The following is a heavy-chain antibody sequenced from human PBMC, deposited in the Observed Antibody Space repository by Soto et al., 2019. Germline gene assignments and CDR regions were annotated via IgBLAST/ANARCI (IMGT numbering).Heavy chain of an antibody. CDR2: IIPIFGTA. J-gene: IGHJ6*02. D-gene: IGHD4-17*01. CDR1: GGTFSSYA. CDR3: ARGNGDYGDYYGMDV. Sequence: ASVKVSCKASGGTFSSYAISWVRQAPGQGLEWMGGIIPIFGTANYAQKFQGRVTITADESTSTAYMELSSLRSEDTAVYYCARGNGDYGDYYGMDVWGQGTTVTVSS. V-gene: IGHV1-69*13.